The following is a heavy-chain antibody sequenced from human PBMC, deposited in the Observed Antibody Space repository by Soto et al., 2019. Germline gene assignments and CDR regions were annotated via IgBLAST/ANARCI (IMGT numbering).Heavy chain of an antibody. CDR3: ATCKAARYYYGMDV. Sequence: VKVSCKVSGYTLTELSMHWVRQAPGKGLEWMGGFDPEDGETIYAQKFQGRVTMTEDTSTDTAYMELSSLRSEDTAVYYCATCKAARYYYGMDVWGQGTTVTVSS. CDR2: FDPEDGET. CDR1: GYTLTELS. J-gene: IGHJ6*02. V-gene: IGHV1-24*01. D-gene: IGHD6-6*01.